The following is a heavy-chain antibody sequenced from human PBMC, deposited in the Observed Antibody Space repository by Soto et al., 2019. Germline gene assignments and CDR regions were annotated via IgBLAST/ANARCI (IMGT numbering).Heavy chain of an antibody. D-gene: IGHD5-12*01. CDR2: ISAYNGNT. CDR3: ARDQSVDIVATTDQNWFDP. CDR1: GYTFTSYG. Sequence: QVQLVQSGAEVKKPGASVKVSCKASGYTFTSYGIRWVRQAPGQGLEWMGWISAYNGNTNYAQKLQGRVTMTTDTSTSTAYMELRSLRSDDTAVYYCARDQSVDIVATTDQNWFDPWGQGTLVTVSS. V-gene: IGHV1-18*01. J-gene: IGHJ5*02.